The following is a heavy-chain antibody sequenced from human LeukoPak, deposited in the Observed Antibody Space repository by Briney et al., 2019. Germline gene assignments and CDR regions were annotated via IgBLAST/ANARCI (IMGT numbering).Heavy chain of an antibody. J-gene: IGHJ3*02. CDR3: ARALYYDFWSGSPDDAFDI. V-gene: IGHV3-53*01. D-gene: IGHD3-3*01. CDR1: GFTFSRHW. Sequence: GGSLRLSCAASGFTFSRHWMTWVRQAPGKGLEWVSVIYSGGSTYYADSVKGRFTISRDNAKNSLYLQMNSLRAEDTALYHCARALYYDFWSGSPDDAFDIWGQGTMVTVSS. CDR2: IYSGGST.